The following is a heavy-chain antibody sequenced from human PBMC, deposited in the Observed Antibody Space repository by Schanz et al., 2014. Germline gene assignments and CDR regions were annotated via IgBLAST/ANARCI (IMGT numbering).Heavy chain of an antibody. D-gene: IGHD3-22*01. Sequence: VQLVESGGGVVQPGRSLRLSCAASGFTFGDYAMTWVRQAPGQGLEWDSAISGGGGTTYYTGSVKGRFAISRDKSKNTLYLQINTLRADDTAVYYCASKMKVGVCGSNVHNSLDTWGQGSMVTVSS. J-gene: IGHJ3*02. CDR1: GFTFGDYA. V-gene: IGHV3-23*04. CDR3: ASKMKVGVCGSNVHNSLDT. CDR2: ISGGGGTT.